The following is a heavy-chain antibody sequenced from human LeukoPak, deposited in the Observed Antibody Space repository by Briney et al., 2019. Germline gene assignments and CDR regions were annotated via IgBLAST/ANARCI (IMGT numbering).Heavy chain of an antibody. J-gene: IGHJ4*02. D-gene: IGHD3-16*01. V-gene: IGHV1-69*04. CDR3: ARDPPQDPVGYYFDY. CDR1: GGTFSSYA. CDR2: IIPILGIA. Sequence: GASVKVSCKASGGTFSSYAISWVRQAPGQGLEWMGRIIPILGIANYAQKFQGRVTITADKSTSTAYMELSSLRSEDTAVYYCARDPPQDPVGYYFDYWGQGTLVTVSS.